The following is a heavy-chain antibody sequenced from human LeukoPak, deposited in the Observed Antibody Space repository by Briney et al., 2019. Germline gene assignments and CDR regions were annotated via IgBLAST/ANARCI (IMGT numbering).Heavy chain of an antibody. Sequence: GGSLRLSCAASGFSFSSYVMSWVRQAPGKGLEWVSAMTGSGDKIYYVDSVKGRFTISRDTSKNTPYLQMNSLRSEDTAVYYCTSRPTDGRGWGQGTLVIVSS. CDR1: GFSFSSYV. V-gene: IGHV3-23*01. CDR3: TSRPTDGRG. J-gene: IGHJ4*02. D-gene: IGHD2-15*01. CDR2: MTGSGDKI.